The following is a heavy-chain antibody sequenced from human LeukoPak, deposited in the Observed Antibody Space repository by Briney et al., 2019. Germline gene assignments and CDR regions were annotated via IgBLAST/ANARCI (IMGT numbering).Heavy chain of an antibody. CDR2: IWYDGSNK. CDR3: AKEGVTMVRGVISVAGYYYYYYMDV. CDR1: GFTFSSYG. J-gene: IGHJ6*03. D-gene: IGHD3-10*01. V-gene: IGHV3-30*02. Sequence: GGSLRLSCAASGFTFSSYGMHWVRQAPGKGLEWVAFIWYDGSNKYYADSVKGRFTISRDNSKNTLYLQMNSRRAEDTAVYYCAKEGVTMVRGVISVAGYYYYYYMDVWGKGTTVTISS.